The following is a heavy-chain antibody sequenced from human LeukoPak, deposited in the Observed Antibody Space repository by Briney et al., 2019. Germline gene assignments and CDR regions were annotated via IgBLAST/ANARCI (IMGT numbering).Heavy chain of an antibody. CDR1: GFSCSGYW. CDR3: ARGGGNFDQ. V-gene: IGHV3-7*01. Sequence: GGSLRLSCAASGFSCSGYWMSWVRQAPGKGLEWVANIKQDGSDKYYVDSVKGRFTISRDNAKNSLYLQMNSLRAEDTAVYYCARGGGNFDQWGQGTLVTVSS. J-gene: IGHJ4*02. D-gene: IGHD2-15*01. CDR2: IKQDGSDK.